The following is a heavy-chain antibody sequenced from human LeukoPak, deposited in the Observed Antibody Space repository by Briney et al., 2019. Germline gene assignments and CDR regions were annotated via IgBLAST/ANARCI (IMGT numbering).Heavy chain of an antibody. Sequence: PSGGSLRLSCAASGFTFTSYWMSWVRQVPGKGLEWVANIKQDGSEKYYVDSVKGRFTISRDNAKNSLYLQMNSLRAEETAVYYCASSYMKIVSASWGQGSLVTVSS. CDR3: ASSYMKIVSAS. J-gene: IGHJ5*02. CDR2: IKQDGSEK. V-gene: IGHV3-7*01. D-gene: IGHD2/OR15-2a*01. CDR1: GFTFTSYW.